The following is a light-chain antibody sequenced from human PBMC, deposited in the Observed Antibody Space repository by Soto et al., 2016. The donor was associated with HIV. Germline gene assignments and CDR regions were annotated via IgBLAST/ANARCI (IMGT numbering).Light chain of an antibody. CDR1: QDITNS. J-gene: IGKJ4*01. CDR3: QQYNNLPLT. Sequence: DIQMTQSPSSLSASVRDRVTITCQASQDITNSLNWYQQRPGKAPKLLIYDASNLETGVPSRFSGGGSGTDFTFIISSLQPEDIGTYYCQQYNNLPLTFGGGTKVEDQT. CDR2: DAS. V-gene: IGKV1-33*01.